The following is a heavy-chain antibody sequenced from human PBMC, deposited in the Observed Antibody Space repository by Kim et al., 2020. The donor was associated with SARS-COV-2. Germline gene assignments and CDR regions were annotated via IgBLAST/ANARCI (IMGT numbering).Heavy chain of an antibody. CDR3: ARHWRTYDVLTPPFH. Sequence: SETLSLTCSVSGGSIRNDNYYWGWIRQPPGKGLEWIGSIYYSGSTYYNPSLKSRVTISVDTSKNQFSLKLNSVTAADTAVYYCARHWRTYDVLTPPFHLGQGTLVTVSS. CDR2: IYYSGST. J-gene: IGHJ4*02. D-gene: IGHD3-9*01. V-gene: IGHV4-39*01. CDR1: GGSIRNDNYY.